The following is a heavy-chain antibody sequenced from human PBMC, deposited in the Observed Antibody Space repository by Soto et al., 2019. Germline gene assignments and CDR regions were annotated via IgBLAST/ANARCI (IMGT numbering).Heavy chain of an antibody. Sequence: SETLSLTCTVSGGSISSYYWSWIRQPPGKGLEWIGYIYYSGSTNYNPSLKSRVTISVDTSKNQFSLKLSSVTAADTAVYYCAAESIVATTTDDYWGQGTLVTVSS. J-gene: IGHJ4*02. V-gene: IGHV4-59*08. D-gene: IGHD5-12*01. CDR3: AAESIVATTTDDY. CDR1: GGSISSYY. CDR2: IYYSGST.